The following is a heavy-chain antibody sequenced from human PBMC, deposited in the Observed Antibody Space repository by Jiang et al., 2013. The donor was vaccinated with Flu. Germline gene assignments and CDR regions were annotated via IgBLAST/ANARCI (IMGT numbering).Heavy chain of an antibody. Sequence: GLVWVSRINSDGSSTSYADSVKGRFTISRDNAKNTLYLQMNSLRAEDTAVYYCAELSSSPILGAYWGQGTLVTVSS. V-gene: IGHV3-74*01. D-gene: IGHD6-6*01. J-gene: IGHJ4*02. CDR3: AELSSSPILGAY. CDR2: INSDGSST.